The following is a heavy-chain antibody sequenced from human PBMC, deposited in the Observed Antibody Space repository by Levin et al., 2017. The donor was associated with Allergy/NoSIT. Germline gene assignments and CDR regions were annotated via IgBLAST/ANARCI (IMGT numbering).Heavy chain of an antibody. D-gene: IGHD3-10*01. CDR1: GFTFSSYA. V-gene: IGHV3-23*01. J-gene: IGHJ6*02. Sequence: GESLKISCAASGFTFSSYAMSWVRQAPGKGLEWVSAISGSGGSTYYADSVKGRFTISRDNSKNTLYLQMNSLRAEDTAVYYCAKDQGEYDYYGMDVWGQGTTVTVSS. CDR3: AKDQGEYDYYGMDV. CDR2: ISGSGGST.